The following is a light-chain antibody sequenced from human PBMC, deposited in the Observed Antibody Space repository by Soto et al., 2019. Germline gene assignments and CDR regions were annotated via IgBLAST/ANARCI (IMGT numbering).Light chain of an antibody. J-gene: IGKJ5*01. CDR3: QQRSSWPYT. Sequence: EIVLTQSPATLSLSPGERATLSCRANQSVSSYLAWYQQKPGQAPRLLMYGASNGATGIPARLSGSGSGTDFTLTISSLETEDFAVYYCQQRSSWPYTFGQGTRLEIK. CDR2: GAS. V-gene: IGKV3-11*01. CDR1: QSVSSY.